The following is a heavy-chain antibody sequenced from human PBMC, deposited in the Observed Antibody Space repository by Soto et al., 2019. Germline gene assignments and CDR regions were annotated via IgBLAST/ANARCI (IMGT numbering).Heavy chain of an antibody. CDR2: IYYSGRT. Sequence: SETLSLTCTVSGGSITSSGYYWAWIRQSPGKGLEWIGSIYYSGRTYYNPSLKSRVALSVDTPMNQFSLKLSSVTAADTAVYYCASRHTYYYDSRSYSHKEFDSDLWGQGTLVTVSS. CDR1: GGSITSSGYY. V-gene: IGHV4-39*01. CDR3: ASRHTYYYDSRSYSHKEFDSDL. D-gene: IGHD3-22*01. J-gene: IGHJ4*02.